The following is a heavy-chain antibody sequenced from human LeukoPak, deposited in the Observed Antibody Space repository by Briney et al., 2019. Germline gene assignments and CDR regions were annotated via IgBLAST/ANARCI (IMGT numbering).Heavy chain of an antibody. J-gene: IGHJ4*02. D-gene: IGHD3-10*01. CDR1: GGSISSSNW. V-gene: IGHV4-4*02. CDR3: ARGGGSHYEIDY. Sequence: KSSGTLSLTCAVSGGSISSSNWWTWVRQPPGKGLEWIGEIYHTGIINYNPSLKSRVTISVDKSMNQFSLRLTSVTAADTAVYFCARGGGSHYEIDYWGQGTLVTVSS. CDR2: IYHTGII.